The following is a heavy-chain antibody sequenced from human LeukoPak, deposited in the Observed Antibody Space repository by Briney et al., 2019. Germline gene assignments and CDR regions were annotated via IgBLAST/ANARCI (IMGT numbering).Heavy chain of an antibody. CDR3: ARAKYNGNSDWFDP. D-gene: IGHD1-26*01. Sequence: GSLRLSCAASGFTFSIYSMNWLRQAPGKGLEWVSYISGGSTTIYYADSVKGRFTISRDNAKNSLYLQMNSLRNEDTAVYYCARAKYNGNSDWFDPWGQGTLVTVSS. V-gene: IGHV3-48*02. CDR1: GFTFSIYS. CDR2: ISGGSTTI. J-gene: IGHJ5*02.